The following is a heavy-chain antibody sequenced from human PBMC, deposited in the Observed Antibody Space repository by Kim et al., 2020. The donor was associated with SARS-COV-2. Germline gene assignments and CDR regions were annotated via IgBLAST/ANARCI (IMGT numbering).Heavy chain of an antibody. Sequence: GESLKISCKGSGYSFTSYWISWVRQMPGKGLEWMGRIDPSDSYTNYSPSFQGHVTISADKSISTAYLQWSSLKASDTAMYYCATLLRIVGATSGHAGHWGQGTLVTVSS. J-gene: IGHJ1*01. CDR2: IDPSDSYT. D-gene: IGHD1-26*01. CDR1: GYSFTSYW. CDR3: ATLLRIVGATSGHAGH. V-gene: IGHV5-10-1*01.